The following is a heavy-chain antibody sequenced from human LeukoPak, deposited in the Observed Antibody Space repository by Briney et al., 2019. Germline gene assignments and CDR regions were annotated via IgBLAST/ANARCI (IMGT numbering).Heavy chain of an antibody. Sequence: ASVKVSCKASGGTFSSYTISWVRQAPGQGLEWMGRIIPILGIANYAQKFQGRVTVTADKSTSTAYMELSSLRSEDTAVYYCAQLVGATGTDYWGQGTLVTVSS. D-gene: IGHD1-26*01. CDR3: AQLVGATGTDY. CDR2: IIPILGIA. CDR1: GGTFSSYT. J-gene: IGHJ4*02. V-gene: IGHV1-69*02.